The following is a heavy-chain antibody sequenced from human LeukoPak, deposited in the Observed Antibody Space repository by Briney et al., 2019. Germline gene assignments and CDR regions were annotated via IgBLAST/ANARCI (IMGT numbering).Heavy chain of an antibody. CDR2: VSYDGSTN. J-gene: IGHJ1*01. Sequence: PGGSLRLSCAASGFTFNSYAMHWVRQAPGKGLEWVAVVSYDGSTNYYADSVKGRFTVSRDDSKDTLYLQMNSLRAEDTAGYCCAKGWLYSGILEEYFQHWGQGTLVTVSS. D-gene: IGHD1-14*01. CDR3: AKGWLYSGILEEYFQH. V-gene: IGHV3-30*18. CDR1: GFTFNSYA.